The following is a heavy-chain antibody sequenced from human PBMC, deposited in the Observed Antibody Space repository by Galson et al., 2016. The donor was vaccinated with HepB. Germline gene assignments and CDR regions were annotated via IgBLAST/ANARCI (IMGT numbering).Heavy chain of an antibody. CDR2: IYHSGTT. CDR3: AREGLLGTTSCCKGFDY. Sequence: SETLSLTCAVSGGSITSTNWWSWVRQPPGKGLEWIGEIYHSGTTNYNPSLKSRVTTSVDKSNNQFSLKLTSVTAADTAVYYCAREGLLGTTSCCKGFDYWGQGALVTVSS. J-gene: IGHJ4*02. CDR1: GGSITSTNW. V-gene: IGHV4-4*02. D-gene: IGHD2-2*01.